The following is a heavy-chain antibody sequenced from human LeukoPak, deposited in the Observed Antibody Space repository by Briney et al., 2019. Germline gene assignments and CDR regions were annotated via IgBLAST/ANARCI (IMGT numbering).Heavy chain of an antibody. V-gene: IGHV4-59*01. CDR1: GGSISSYY. Sequence: SETLSLTCTVSGGSISSYYWSWIRQPPGRGLEWIGYIYYSGSTNYNPSLKSRVTMSVDTSKNQFSLKLSSVTAADTAVYYCARGGGSGSYYFDYWGQGTRVTVSS. CDR3: ARGGGSGSYYFDY. CDR2: IYYSGST. D-gene: IGHD3-10*01. J-gene: IGHJ4*02.